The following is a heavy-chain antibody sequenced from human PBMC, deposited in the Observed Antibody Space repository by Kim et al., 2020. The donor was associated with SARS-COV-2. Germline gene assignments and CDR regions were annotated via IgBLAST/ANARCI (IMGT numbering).Heavy chain of an antibody. Sequence: SVKGRLTLSRENSKNTLHLQMNNLRADDTAIYYCTKGIGPNYPGSRTFDMWGQGTMVTVSS. D-gene: IGHD1-7*01. V-gene: IGHV3-23*01. CDR3: TKGIGPNYPGSRTFDM. J-gene: IGHJ3*02.